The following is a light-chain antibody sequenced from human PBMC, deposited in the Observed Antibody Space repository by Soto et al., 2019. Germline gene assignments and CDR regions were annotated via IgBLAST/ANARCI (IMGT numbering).Light chain of an antibody. CDR3: SSYTSSSTVT. J-gene: IGLJ2*01. V-gene: IGLV2-14*01. CDR1: SSDIGGYNY. Sequence: QSALTQPASMSGSPGQSITISCTGTSSDIGGYNYISWYQQLPGKAPKFIIYDVRNRPSGVSNRFSGSRSGNTASLTISGLQAEDEADYYCSSYTSSSTVTFGGGTKFTVL. CDR2: DVR.